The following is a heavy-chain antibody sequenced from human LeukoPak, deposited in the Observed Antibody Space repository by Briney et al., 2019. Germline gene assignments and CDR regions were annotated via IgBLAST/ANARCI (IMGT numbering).Heavy chain of an antibody. CDR2: ISYDGSNK. V-gene: IGHV3-30*03. Sequence: GGSLRLSCAASGFTFSSYGMHWVRQAPGKGLEWVAVISYDGSNKYYADSVKGRFTISRDNSKNTLYLQMNSLRAEDTAVYYCAPGGNYDFWSGYYLSPFDYWGQGTLVTVSS. CDR1: GFTFSSYG. CDR3: APGGNYDFWSGYYLSPFDY. J-gene: IGHJ4*02. D-gene: IGHD3-3*01.